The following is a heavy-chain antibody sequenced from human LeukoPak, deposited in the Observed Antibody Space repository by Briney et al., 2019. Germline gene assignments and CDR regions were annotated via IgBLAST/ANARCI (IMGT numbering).Heavy chain of an antibody. CDR2: IGVGGNSI. CDR1: GFTFSTYE. D-gene: IGHD2-21*01. CDR3: ARETAHCGGDCFDY. J-gene: IGHJ4*02. Sequence: GGSLRLSWAASGFTFSTYEFNWVRQAPGKGLEGVAYIGVGGNSIYYADSVRGRFTTSRDNAQNSLYLEMNSLRVEDTALYYCARETAHCGGDCFDYWGQGTLVTVSS. V-gene: IGHV3-48*03.